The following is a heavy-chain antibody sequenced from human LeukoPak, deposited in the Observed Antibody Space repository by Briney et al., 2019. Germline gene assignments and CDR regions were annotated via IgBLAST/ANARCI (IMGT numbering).Heavy chain of an antibody. V-gene: IGHV3-53*05. CDR1: GFTVTSTH. D-gene: IGHD3-10*01. CDR3: ARDRAGRRSSWVEFDL. J-gene: IGHJ5*02. CDR2: IYDGGGT. Sequence: GGSLRLSCTVSGFTVTSTHMDWVRQAPGKGPEWVALIYDGGGTVYADSVKGRFTISRDNSKNMVYLQMNSLRPEDSAVHYCARDRAGRRSSWVEFDLWGQGTLVTVSS.